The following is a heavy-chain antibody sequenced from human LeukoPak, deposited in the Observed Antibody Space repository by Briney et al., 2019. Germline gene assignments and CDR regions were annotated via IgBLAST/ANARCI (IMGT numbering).Heavy chain of an antibody. CDR2: IYYSGST. V-gene: IGHV4-39*01. J-gene: IGHJ4*02. CDR1: GGSISSSSYY. CDR3: ARSPIAVAGTCDY. Sequence: SETLSLACTVSGGSISSSSYYWGWIRQPPGKGLEWIGSIYYSGSTYYNPSLKSRVTISVDTSKNQFSLKLSSVTAADTAVYYCARSPIAVAGTCDYWGQGTLVTVSS. D-gene: IGHD6-19*01.